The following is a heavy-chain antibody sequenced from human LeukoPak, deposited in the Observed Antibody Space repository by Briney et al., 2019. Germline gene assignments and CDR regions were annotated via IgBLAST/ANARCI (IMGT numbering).Heavy chain of an antibody. Sequence: ASVKVSCKASGYTFTIYGMSWGRDAPGPGLEWMGWIDTNTGDPTYAQGFTGGVVFSSDTSVSTAYLQISSLKAEDTGVYYCARLRDHDYNAYLLDSWGQGTLVTVSS. D-gene: IGHD5-24*01. CDR2: IDTNTGDP. V-gene: IGHV7-4-1*02. CDR3: ARLRDHDYNAYLLDS. J-gene: IGHJ4*02. CDR1: GYTFTIYG.